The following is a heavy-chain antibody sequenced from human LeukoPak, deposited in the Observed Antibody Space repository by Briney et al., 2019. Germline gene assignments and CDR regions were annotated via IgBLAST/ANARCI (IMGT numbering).Heavy chain of an antibody. J-gene: IGHJ5*02. CDR1: GYSISNGYY. V-gene: IGHV4-38-2*02. CDR2: IYRSGTT. CDR3: ARDQATYYDTLTGYSLKRCWFDP. D-gene: IGHD3-9*01. Sequence: PSETLSLTCTVSGYSISNGYYWGWIRQPPGRGLEWIGSIYRSGTTYYNPSLKSRVTISVDTSKNQFSLRLSSVTATDTAVYCCARDQATYYDTLTGYSLKRCWFDPWGQGTLVTVSS.